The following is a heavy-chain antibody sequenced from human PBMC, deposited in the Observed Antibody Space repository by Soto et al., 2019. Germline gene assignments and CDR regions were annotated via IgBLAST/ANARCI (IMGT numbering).Heavy chain of an antibody. CDR2: INSDGSST. D-gene: IGHD5-18*01. V-gene: IGHV3-74*01. CDR1: GFTFSSYW. Sequence: PGGSLRLSCAASGFTFSSYWMHWVRQAPGKGLVWVSRINSDGSSTSYADSVKGRFTISRDNSKNTLYLQMNSLRAEDTAVYYCAKWGQGPLGYSYGYPYYYYGMDVWGQGTTVTVSS. CDR3: AKWGQGPLGYSYGYPYYYYGMDV. J-gene: IGHJ6*02.